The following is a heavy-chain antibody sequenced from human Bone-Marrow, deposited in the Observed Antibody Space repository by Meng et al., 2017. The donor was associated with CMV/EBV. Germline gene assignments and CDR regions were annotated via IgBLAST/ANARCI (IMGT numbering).Heavy chain of an antibody. CDR2: IFYSGNT. J-gene: IGHJ4*02. Sequence: GSLRLSCTVSGGSVRDYYWSWIRQPPGKGLEWIGYIFYSGNTKYNPSLEGRVIISVDPSKNQFSLSLTSLTAADTAVYYCARDVTPVCWGQGTLVTVSS. CDR3: ARDVTPVC. V-gene: IGHV4-59*02. CDR1: GGSVRDYY. D-gene: IGHD5-18*01.